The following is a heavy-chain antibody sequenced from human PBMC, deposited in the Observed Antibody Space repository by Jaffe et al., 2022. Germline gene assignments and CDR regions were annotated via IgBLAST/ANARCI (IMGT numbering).Heavy chain of an antibody. CDR1: GYTFTSYG. D-gene: IGHD3-16*02. CDR2: ISAYNGNT. Sequence: QVQLVQSGAEVKKPGASVKVSCKASGYTFTSYGISWVRQAPGQGLEWMGWISAYNGNTNYAQKLQGRVTMTTDTSTSTAYMELRSLRSDDTAVYYCAREKYYDYIWGSYRNDAFDIWGQGTMVTVSS. CDR3: AREKYYDYIWGSYRNDAFDI. V-gene: IGHV1-18*01. J-gene: IGHJ3*02.